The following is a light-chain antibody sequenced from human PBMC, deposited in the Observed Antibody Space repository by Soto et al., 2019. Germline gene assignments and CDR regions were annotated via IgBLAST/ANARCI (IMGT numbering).Light chain of an antibody. V-gene: IGLV2-14*01. J-gene: IGLJ3*02. CDR2: EVT. Sequence: QSALTQPASVSGSPGQSITISCTGTSSDVGRYSDVSWYQQHPGKAPKLMIYEVTNRPSGVSDRFSASKSGNTASLTISGLQADDEADYCSSYTTSTTWVFGGGTKLTVL. CDR1: SSDVGRYSD. CDR3: SSYTTSTTWV.